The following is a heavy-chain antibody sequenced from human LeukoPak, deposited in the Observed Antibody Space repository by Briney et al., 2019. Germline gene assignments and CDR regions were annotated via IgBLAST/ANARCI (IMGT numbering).Heavy chain of an antibody. D-gene: IGHD4-23*01. J-gene: IGHJ4*02. CDR1: GFTFSSYS. V-gene: IGHV3-23*01. CDR3: AATTTVVTPGTDY. CDR2: ISGSGGST. Sequence: GGSLRLSCAASGFTFSSYSMNWVRQAPGKGLEWVSAISGSGGSTYYADSVKGRFTISRDTSKNTLFLQMNSLRAEDTAVYYCAATTTVVTPGTDYWGQGTLVTVSS.